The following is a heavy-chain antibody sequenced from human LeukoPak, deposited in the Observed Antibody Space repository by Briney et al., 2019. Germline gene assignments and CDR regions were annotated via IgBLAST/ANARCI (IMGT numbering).Heavy chain of an antibody. CDR3: ASGVYYDFWSGYSPYYYGMDV. CDR1: GGSISSYY. J-gene: IGHJ6*02. CDR2: IYYSGST. D-gene: IGHD3-3*01. V-gene: IGHV4-59*01. Sequence: PSETLSLTCTVSGGSISSYYWSWIRQPLGKGLEWIGYIYYSGSTNYNPSLKSRVTISVDTSKNQFSLKLSSVTAADTAVYYCASGVYYDFWSGYSPYYYGMDVWGQGTTVTVSS.